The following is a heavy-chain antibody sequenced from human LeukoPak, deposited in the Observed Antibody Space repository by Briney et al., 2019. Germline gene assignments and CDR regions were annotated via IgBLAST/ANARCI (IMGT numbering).Heavy chain of an antibody. CDR2: ISSSSSYI. D-gene: IGHD4-17*01. V-gene: IGHV3-21*01. CDR1: GFTFSSYS. J-gene: IGHJ6*03. Sequence: PGGSLRLSCAASGFTFSSYSMNWVRQAPGKGLEWVSSISSSSSYIYYADSVKGRFTISRDNAKNSLYLQMNSLRAEDTAVYYCARGDHDYGDYYYYMDVWGKGTTVTVSS. CDR3: ARGDHDYGDYYYYMDV.